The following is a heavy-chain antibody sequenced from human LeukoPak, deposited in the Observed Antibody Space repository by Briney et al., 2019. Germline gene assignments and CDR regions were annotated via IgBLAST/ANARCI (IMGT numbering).Heavy chain of an antibody. V-gene: IGHV4-59*01. CDR2: IYNTVDV. Sequence: SETLSLTCTVSGGSIIGSYWTWIRQSPGGGLEYIGYIYNTVDVNYSPSLKSRVTISIDMSRSQFSLRLKSVTAADTAIYYCARSRNYDSTGYNPTYYFDSWGKGALVTVSS. CDR3: ARSRNYDSTGYNPTYYFDS. D-gene: IGHD3-22*01. J-gene: IGHJ4*02. CDR1: GGSIIGSY.